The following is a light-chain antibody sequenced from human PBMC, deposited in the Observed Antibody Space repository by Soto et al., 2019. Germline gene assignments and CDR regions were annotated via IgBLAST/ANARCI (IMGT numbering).Light chain of an antibody. V-gene: IGKV3-15*01. CDR2: GAS. Sequence: VMPQSHATLSVSPGERAPLSCRASQSVTTNMAWYQQKPGQAPRLLIYGASTRATGIPARFSGSGSGTDFTLTIRSLQSEDLAVYYCQQYNNWPPWTVGQGTKVEIK. CDR3: QQYNNWPPWT. CDR1: QSVTTN. J-gene: IGKJ1*01.